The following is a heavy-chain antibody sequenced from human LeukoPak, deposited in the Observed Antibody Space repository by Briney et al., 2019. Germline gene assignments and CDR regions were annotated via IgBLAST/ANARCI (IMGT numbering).Heavy chain of an antibody. D-gene: IGHD1-26*01. V-gene: IGHV4-34*01. CDR3: ARKWYYYYMDV. CDR1: GGSFSGYY. CDR2: TNHSGST. Sequence: SETLSLTCAVYGGSFSGYYWSWIRQPPGKGLEWIGETNHSGSTNYNPSLKSRVTISVDTSKNQFSLKLSSVTAADTAVYYCARKWYYYYMDVWGKGTTVTISS. J-gene: IGHJ6*03.